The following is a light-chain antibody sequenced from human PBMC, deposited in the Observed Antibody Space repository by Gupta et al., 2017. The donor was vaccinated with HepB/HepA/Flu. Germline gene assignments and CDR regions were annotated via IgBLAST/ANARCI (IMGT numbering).Light chain of an antibody. CDR1: NSDVGAYNY. CDR3: KSYAGSNIWV. J-gene: IGLJ3*02. Sequence: QSALTQPAYVSGSTGQSFTISCPGTNSDVGAYNYVSWYQQHPGKVPKLMIYDVTYRPSGVSSRFSGSKSGNTASLTISGLQAEDEGDYFCKSYAGSNIWVFGGGTKLTVL. V-gene: IGLV2-14*01. CDR2: DVT.